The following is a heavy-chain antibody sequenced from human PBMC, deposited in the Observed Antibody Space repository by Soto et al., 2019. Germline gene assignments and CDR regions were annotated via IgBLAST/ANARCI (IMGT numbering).Heavy chain of an antibody. CDR2: ISTSGNT. Sequence: EVQLLESGGDLVQPGGSLRLSCAASGFTFSTYNMGWVRQAPGKGLEWVSTISTSGNTYYADSVKARFTISRDNSKNTLFLQMNSLRVEDTAVYFCAKGGSEGCRLVDYWGQGTLVTVSS. CDR3: AKGGSEGCRLVDY. J-gene: IGHJ4*02. CDR1: GFTFSTYN. V-gene: IGHV3-23*01. D-gene: IGHD2-15*01.